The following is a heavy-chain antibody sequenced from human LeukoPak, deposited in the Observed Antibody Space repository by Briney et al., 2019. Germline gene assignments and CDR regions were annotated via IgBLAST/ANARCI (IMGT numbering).Heavy chain of an antibody. CDR2: ISPDGSLI. D-gene: IGHD2-8*02. CDR1: GFTFSTYW. V-gene: IGHV3-74*01. J-gene: IGHJ3*01. CDR3: ARELVRRNGAFDL. Sequence: GGSLRLSCSASGFTFSTYWLHWVRQAPGKGLVWVSLISPDGSLINYADSVQGRFTISRDNAKNTLYLQMNSLRVEGTAVYYCARELVRRNGAFDLWGQGTMVTVSS.